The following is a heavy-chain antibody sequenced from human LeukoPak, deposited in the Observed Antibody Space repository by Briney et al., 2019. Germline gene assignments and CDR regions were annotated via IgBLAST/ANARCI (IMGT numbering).Heavy chain of an antibody. CDR3: AKWQYYVSGDDY. CDR2: ISGSGDST. V-gene: IGHV3-23*01. Sequence: PGGSLRLPCAGSGFTFSTYGMSWVRQAPNKGLEWLSTISGSGDSTYYADSVKGRFTISRDNSKNTLFLQMNSLRAEDTAIYYCAKWQYYVSGDDYWGQGILVTVSS. D-gene: IGHD3-10*01. CDR1: GFTFSTYG. J-gene: IGHJ4*02.